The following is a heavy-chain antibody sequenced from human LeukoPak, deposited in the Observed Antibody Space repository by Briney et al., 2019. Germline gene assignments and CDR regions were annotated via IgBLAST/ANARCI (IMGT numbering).Heavy chain of an antibody. CDR3: APKGPAGE. Sequence: GGSLRLSCAASGFTLSSYWMSWVRQAPGKGLEWVANIKQDGSEKYYVDSVKGRFTISRDNAKNSLYLQMNSLRAEDTAVYYCAPKGPAGEWGQGTLVTVSS. CDR1: GFTLSSYW. CDR2: IKQDGSEK. D-gene: IGHD2-2*01. J-gene: IGHJ4*02. V-gene: IGHV3-7*01.